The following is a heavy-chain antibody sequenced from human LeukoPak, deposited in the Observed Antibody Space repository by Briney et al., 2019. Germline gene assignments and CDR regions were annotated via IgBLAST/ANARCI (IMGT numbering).Heavy chain of an antibody. CDR3: ARDLSTAVADARLTYYFYDGLDV. CDR2: INPSGGIT. J-gene: IGHJ6*02. V-gene: IGHV1-46*01. D-gene: IGHD6-19*01. Sequence: ASVRVSCKASAYSFTSHCIHWVRQAPGQGLEWMGIINPSGGITCYAQKFQGRVTVTRDTSTSTVYMDLTGLRSEDTAVYYCARDLSTAVADARLTYYFYDGLDVWGQGTTVTVSS. CDR1: AYSFTSHC.